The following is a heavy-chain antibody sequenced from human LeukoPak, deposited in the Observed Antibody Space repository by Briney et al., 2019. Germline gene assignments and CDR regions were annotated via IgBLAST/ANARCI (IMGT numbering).Heavy chain of an antibody. CDR3: ARDRPASGWRFGEGSKRPHYFDY. CDR1: GFTFSTYS. V-gene: IGHV3-21*01. D-gene: IGHD6-19*01. Sequence: GGSLRLSCAASGFTFSTYSMNWVRQSPGKGLEWVSFISSSNSYIYYGDSVKGRFTISRDNAKNSLYLQMNSLRAEDTAVYFCARDRPASGWRFGEGSKRPHYFDYWGQGTLVTVSS. CDR2: ISSSNSYI. J-gene: IGHJ4*02.